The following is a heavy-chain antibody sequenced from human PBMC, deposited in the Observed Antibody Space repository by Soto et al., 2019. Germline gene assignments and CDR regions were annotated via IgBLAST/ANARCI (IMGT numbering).Heavy chain of an antibody. Sequence: QVQLVQSGAEVKKPGSSVNVSCKASGGTFSNYAVSWVRQAPGQGLEWMGGIISLYGTTNYAQKLQGRLTLTADEITNTAYMELRSLRSDDTAVYYCALRIVVINDGMDGWGQGTTVTVSS. CDR2: IISLYGTT. D-gene: IGHD2-21*01. J-gene: IGHJ6*02. V-gene: IGHV1-69*01. CDR3: ALRIVVINDGMDG. CDR1: GGTFSNYA.